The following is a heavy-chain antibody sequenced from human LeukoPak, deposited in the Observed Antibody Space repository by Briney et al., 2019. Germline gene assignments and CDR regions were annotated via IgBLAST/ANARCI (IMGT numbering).Heavy chain of an antibody. CDR1: GYSISSGYY. D-gene: IGHD2-2*01. Sequence: SETLSLTCTVSGYSISSGYYWGWIRQPPGKGLEWIGSIYHSGSTYYNPSLKSRVTISVDTSKSQFSLKLSSVTAADTAVYYCARVRCSSTSCYRAYFDYWGQGTLVTVSS. CDR2: IYHSGST. V-gene: IGHV4-38-2*02. J-gene: IGHJ4*02. CDR3: ARVRCSSTSCYRAYFDY.